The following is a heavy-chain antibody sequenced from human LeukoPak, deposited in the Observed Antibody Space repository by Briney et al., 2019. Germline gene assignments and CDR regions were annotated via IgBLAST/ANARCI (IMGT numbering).Heavy chain of an antibody. CDR2: IYYSGST. D-gene: IGHD2-2*01. CDR1: GGSISSSSYY. J-gene: IGHJ5*02. CDR3: ARQGIVVVPAANKRAFDP. Sequence: SETLSLTXTVSGGSISSSSYYWGWIRQPPGKGLEWFGCIYYSGSTHYNPSLKSRVPISVDTSKNRLSLKLSSVTAADTAVYYCARQGIVVVPAANKRAFDPWGQGTLVTVSS. V-gene: IGHV4-39*01.